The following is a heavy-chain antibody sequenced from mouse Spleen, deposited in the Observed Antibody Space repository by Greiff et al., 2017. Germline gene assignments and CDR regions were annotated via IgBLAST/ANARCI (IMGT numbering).Heavy chain of an antibody. CDR2: IWSGGST. J-gene: IGHJ1*01. CDR1: GFSLTSYG. D-gene: IGHD4-1*02. V-gene: IGHV2-2*02. CDR3: APQLGPYWYFDV. Sequence: VQLQQSGPGLVQPSQSLSITCTVSGFSLTSYGVHWVRQSPGKGLEWLGVIWSGGSTDYNAAFISRLSISKDNSKSQVFFKMNSLQANDTAIYYCAPQLGPYWYFDVWGAGTTVTVSS.